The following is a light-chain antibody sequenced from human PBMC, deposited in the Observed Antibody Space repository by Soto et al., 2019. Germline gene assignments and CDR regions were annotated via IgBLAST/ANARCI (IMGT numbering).Light chain of an antibody. V-gene: IGKV1-33*01. CDR3: QQFDNLALT. CDR2: DAS. Sequence: DIQMTQSPSSLSASVGDTVTITCQASQDISNYLNWYQQKPGKPPRLLIFDASRLQTGVPARFSGSGSGTDFSFTIGSLQPEDIATYYCQQFDNLALTFGGGTRVEI. J-gene: IGKJ4*01. CDR1: QDISNY.